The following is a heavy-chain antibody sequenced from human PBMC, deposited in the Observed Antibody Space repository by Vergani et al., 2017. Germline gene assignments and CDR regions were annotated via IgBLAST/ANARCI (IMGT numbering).Heavy chain of an antibody. J-gene: IGHJ5*02. V-gene: IGHV1-2*02. CDR2: INPNSGGT. D-gene: IGHD6-13*01. CDR3: ARPDIAAALWVGFDP. CDR1: GYTFTGYY. Sequence: QVQLVQSGAEVKKPGASVKVSCKASGYTFTGYYMHWVRQAPGQGLEWMGWINPNSGGTNYAQKFQGRGTMTRDTSISTAYMELSRLRSDDTAVYYWARPDIAAALWVGFDPWGQGTLVTVSS.